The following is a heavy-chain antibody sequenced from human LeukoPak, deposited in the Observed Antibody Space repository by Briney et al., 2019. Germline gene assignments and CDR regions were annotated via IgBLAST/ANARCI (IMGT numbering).Heavy chain of an antibody. D-gene: IGHD6-19*01. CDR1: GFTFSSYI. J-gene: IGHJ4*02. CDR2: ITSSSSYI. V-gene: IGHV3-21*01. CDR3: ARDLSSGWSLDH. Sequence: GGSLRLSCAASGFTFSSYIMNWVRQAPGKGLEWVSFITSSSSYIYYADSVKGRFTISRDNAKNSLYLQMNGLRAEDTAVYYCARDLSSGWSLDHWGQGTMVTVSS.